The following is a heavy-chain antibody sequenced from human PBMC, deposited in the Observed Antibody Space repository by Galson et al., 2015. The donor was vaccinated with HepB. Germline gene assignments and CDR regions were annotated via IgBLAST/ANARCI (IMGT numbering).Heavy chain of an antibody. Sequence: SLRLSCAASGFTFSSYWMHWVRQAPGKGLVWVSRINSDGSSTSYADSVKGRFTISRDNAKNTLYLQMNSLRAEDTAVYYCARGSGYYYDSSGQTRGIIDDAFDIWGQGTMVTVSS. J-gene: IGHJ3*02. D-gene: IGHD3-22*01. CDR2: INSDGSST. CDR3: ARGSGYYYDSSGQTRGIIDDAFDI. V-gene: IGHV3-74*01. CDR1: GFTFSSYW.